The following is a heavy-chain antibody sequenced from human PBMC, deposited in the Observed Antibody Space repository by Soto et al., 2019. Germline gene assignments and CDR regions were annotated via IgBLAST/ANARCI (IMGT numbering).Heavy chain of an antibody. J-gene: IGHJ4*02. CDR2: ISSSSSYI. D-gene: IGHD5-12*01. CDR1: GFTFSSYS. CDR3: AKGALSGYSGYDTLNYFDY. Sequence: GGSLRLSCAASGFTFSSYSMNWVRQAPGKGLEWVSSISSSSSYIYYADSVKGRFTISRDNSKNTLYLQMNSLRAEDTAVYYYAKGALSGYSGYDTLNYFDYWGQGTLVTVSS. V-gene: IGHV3-21*04.